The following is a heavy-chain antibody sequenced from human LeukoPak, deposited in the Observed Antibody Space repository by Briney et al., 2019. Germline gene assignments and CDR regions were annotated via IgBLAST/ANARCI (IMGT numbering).Heavy chain of an antibody. J-gene: IGHJ6*02. CDR2: IYPGDSDT. CDR3: ARQYSSSSGGGNYYYGMDV. Sequence: GESLKISCKGSGYSFTSYWIGWVRQMPGKGLEWMGIIYPGDSDTRYSPSFQGQVTISADKSVSTAYLQWNSLKASDTAMYYCARQYSSSSGGGNYYYGMDVWGQGTTVTVSS. V-gene: IGHV5-51*01. D-gene: IGHD6-6*01. CDR1: GYSFTSYW.